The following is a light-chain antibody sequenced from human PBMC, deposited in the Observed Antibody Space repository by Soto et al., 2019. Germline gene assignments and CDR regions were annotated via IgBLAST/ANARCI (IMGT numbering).Light chain of an antibody. V-gene: IGLV2-14*01. Sequence: QAVVTQPASVSGSPGQSIAISCTGTSSDVGAYNYVSWYRQLPGKAPKLMIYDVSNRPSGVSDRFSGSKSGNTASLTISGLQTEDEADYYCCSYTTSSTVVFGGGTKLTVL. CDR1: SSDVGAYNY. J-gene: IGLJ2*01. CDR2: DVS. CDR3: CSYTTSSTVV.